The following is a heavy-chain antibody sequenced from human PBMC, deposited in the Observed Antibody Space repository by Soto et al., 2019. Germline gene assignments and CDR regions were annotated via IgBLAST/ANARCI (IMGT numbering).Heavy chain of an antibody. V-gene: IGHV3-7*01. CDR2: IKEDGSAK. CDR1: GFTFTSYW. J-gene: IGHJ4*02. CDR3: AREDFYRFDY. Sequence: EVQLVESGGGLVQPGGSLRVSCAASGFTFTSYWMSWVRQAPGKGLEWVANIKEDGSAKYYQDSVKGRFTISRDNAKNSLYLQMNSLRAEDTAVYYCAREDFYRFDYWGQGNLVTVSS.